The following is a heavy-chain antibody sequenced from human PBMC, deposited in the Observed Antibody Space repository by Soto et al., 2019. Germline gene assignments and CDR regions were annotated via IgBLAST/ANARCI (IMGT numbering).Heavy chain of an antibody. CDR1: GFTFSIYA. CDR2: ISGSGGST. CDR3: ASYCSGTSCYTSSYYGMGV. D-gene: IGHD2-2*02. Sequence: GGSLRLSCAASGFTFSIYAMSWVRQAPGKGLEWVSTISGSGGSTYYADSVKGRFTISRDNSKNTLFLQMNSMRAEDTALYYCASYCSGTSCYTSSYYGMGVWGQGTTVTVSS. J-gene: IGHJ6*02. V-gene: IGHV3-23*01.